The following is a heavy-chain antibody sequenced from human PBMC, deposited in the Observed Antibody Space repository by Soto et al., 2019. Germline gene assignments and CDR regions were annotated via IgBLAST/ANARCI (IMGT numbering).Heavy chain of an antibody. CDR2: IDPSDSYT. D-gene: IGHD6-13*01. V-gene: IGHV5-10-1*01. CDR3: AFSEENSSSWYQVPHFGY. CDR1: GYSFTSYW. Sequence: PGESLKISCKGSGYSFTSYWISWVRQMPGKGLEWMGRIDPSDSYTNYSPSFQGHVTISADKSISTAYLQWSSLKASDTAMYYCAFSEENSSSWYQVPHFGYWGQGTLVTVSS. J-gene: IGHJ4*02.